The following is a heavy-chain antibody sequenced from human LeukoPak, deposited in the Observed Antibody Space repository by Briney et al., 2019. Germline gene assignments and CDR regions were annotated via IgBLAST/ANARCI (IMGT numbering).Heavy chain of an antibody. CDR3: ARDHNYAFDN. CDR2: IGISSGNT. CDR1: GFPFSDYS. J-gene: IGHJ4*02. D-gene: IGHD1-1*01. Sequence: SLRLSCTASGFPFSDYSMNWVRQAPGKGLEWISYIGISSGNTKYADSVKGRFTISADNARNSLYLQMNSLRVEDTAVYYCARDHNYAFDNWGQGTLVSVSS. V-gene: IGHV3-48*04.